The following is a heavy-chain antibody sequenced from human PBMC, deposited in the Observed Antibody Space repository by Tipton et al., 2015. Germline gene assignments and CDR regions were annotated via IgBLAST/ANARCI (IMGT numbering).Heavy chain of an antibody. CDR1: GFTFSNYG. Sequence: RSLRLSCAASGFTFSNYGMHWVRQAPGKGLEWVAVISYDGSNRYYADSVKGRFTISRDYSNNTLYLEMNSLRAGDTAVYFCAREGYSSSWTFDYWGQGTPVTVSS. V-gene: IGHV3-30*03. CDR2: ISYDGSNR. CDR3: AREGYSSSWTFDY. D-gene: IGHD6-13*01. J-gene: IGHJ4*02.